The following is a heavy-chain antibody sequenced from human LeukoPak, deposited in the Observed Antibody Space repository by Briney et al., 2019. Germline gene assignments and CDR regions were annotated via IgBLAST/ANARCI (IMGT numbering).Heavy chain of an antibody. CDR3: ARDLTYYDILTGYYGMGYFDY. V-gene: IGHV3-74*01. J-gene: IGHJ4*02. D-gene: IGHD3-9*01. CDR2: INTDGSST. Sequence: GGSLRLSCAASGFTFSSYAMSWVRQAPGKGLEWVSRINTDGSSTSYADSVKGRFTISRDNAKNTLYLQMNSLRAEDTAVYYCARDLTYYDILTGYYGMGYFDYWGQGTLVTVSS. CDR1: GFTFSSYA.